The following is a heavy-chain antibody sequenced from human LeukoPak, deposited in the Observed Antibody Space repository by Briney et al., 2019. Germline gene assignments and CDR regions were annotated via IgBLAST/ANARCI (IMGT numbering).Heavy chain of an antibody. D-gene: IGHD1-1*01. CDR1: GGSITSSSYY. Sequence: SETLSLTCTVSGGSITSSSYYWGWIRRPSGKGLEWIGSIYYSGNTYYNPSLKSRVTISVDTSKNQFSLRLSSVTAADTAVYYCARPNWNDLHFDYWGQGTLVTVSS. V-gene: IGHV4-39*07. J-gene: IGHJ4*02. CDR3: ARPNWNDLHFDY. CDR2: IYYSGNT.